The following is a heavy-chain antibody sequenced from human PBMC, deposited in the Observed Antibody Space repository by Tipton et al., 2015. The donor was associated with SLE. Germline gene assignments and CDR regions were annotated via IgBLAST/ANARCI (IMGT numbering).Heavy chain of an antibody. D-gene: IGHD3-16*01. CDR1: GYTFTSYY. V-gene: IGHV1-46*01. J-gene: IGHJ3*02. CDR2: INPSGGST. CDR3: ARGGEYDAFDI. Sequence: QLVQSGPEVKKPGASVKVSCKASGYTFTSYYMHWVRQAPGQGLEWMGIINPSGGSTSYAQKFQGIVTMTRDTSTSTVFMELSSLKSESTAVYCCARGGEYDAFDIWGQGTMVTVSS.